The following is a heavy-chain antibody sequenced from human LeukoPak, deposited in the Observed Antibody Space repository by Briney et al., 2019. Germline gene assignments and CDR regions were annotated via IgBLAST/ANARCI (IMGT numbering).Heavy chain of an antibody. Sequence: GGSLRLSCAASGFRFSDFYMSWFRQAPGKGLEWISCISSSANYANYADSVKGRFTISRDNAKNSLYLEMNSLRAEDTAVYFCARDRGADNYDSSGYSDHLGQGTLVTVSS. V-gene: IGHV3-11*06. CDR2: ISSSANYA. J-gene: IGHJ4*02. CDR1: GFRFSDFY. D-gene: IGHD3-22*01. CDR3: ARDRGADNYDSSGYSDH.